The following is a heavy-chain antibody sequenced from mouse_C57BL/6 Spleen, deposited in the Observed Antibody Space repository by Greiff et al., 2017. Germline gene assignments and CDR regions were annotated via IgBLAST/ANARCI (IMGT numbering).Heavy chain of an antibody. D-gene: IGHD2-14*01. CDR3: ARGGTLPGGDFDY. CDR1: GFTFSSYA. CDR2: ISAGGSYT. Sequence: EVKLEESGGGLVKPGGSLKLSCAASGFTFSSYAMSWVRQTPEKRLEWVATISAGGSYTYYPDNVKGRFTISRDNAKNNLYLQMSHLKSEDTAMYYWARGGTLPGGDFDYWGQGTTLTVSS. V-gene: IGHV5-4*03. J-gene: IGHJ2*01.